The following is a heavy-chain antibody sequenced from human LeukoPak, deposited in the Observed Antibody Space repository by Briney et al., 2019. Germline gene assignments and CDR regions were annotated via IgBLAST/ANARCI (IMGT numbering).Heavy chain of an antibody. CDR3: ARGPPPRITMVRGISWFDP. Sequence: PSETLSLTCAVYGGSFSGYYWSWIRQPPGKGLEWIGETNHSGSTNYNPSLKSRVTISVDTSKNQFSLKLSSVTAADTAVYYCARGPPPRITMVRGISWFDPWGQGTLVTVSS. D-gene: IGHD3-10*01. V-gene: IGHV4-34*01. CDR2: TNHSGST. CDR1: GGSFSGYY. J-gene: IGHJ5*02.